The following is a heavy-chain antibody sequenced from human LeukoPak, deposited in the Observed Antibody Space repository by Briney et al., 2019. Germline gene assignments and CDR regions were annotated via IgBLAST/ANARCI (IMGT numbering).Heavy chain of an antibody. D-gene: IGHD3-3*01. CDR1: GFTFSNYE. J-gene: IGHJ4*02. CDR3: ARGRFLEGV. Sequence: PGGSLRPSCAASGFTFSNYEVNWVRQAPVKGLEWVSYISSSGSTIYYADSVKGRFTISRDNAKNSLYLQMNSLRAEDTAVYYCARGRFLEGVGGQGTLVTVSS. CDR2: ISSSGSTI. V-gene: IGHV3-48*03.